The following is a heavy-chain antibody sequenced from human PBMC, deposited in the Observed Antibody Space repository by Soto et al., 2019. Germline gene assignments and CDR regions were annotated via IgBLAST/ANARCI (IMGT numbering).Heavy chain of an antibody. D-gene: IGHD1-26*01. Sequence: SETLSLTCAVYGGSFSGYYWSWIRQPPGKGLEWIGEINHSGSTNYNPSLKSRVTISVDTSKNQFSLKLSSVTAADTAVYYCARVLLRGLVDYWGQGTLVTVPQ. CDR3: ARVLLRGLVDY. V-gene: IGHV4-34*01. J-gene: IGHJ4*02. CDR1: GGSFSGYY. CDR2: INHSGST.